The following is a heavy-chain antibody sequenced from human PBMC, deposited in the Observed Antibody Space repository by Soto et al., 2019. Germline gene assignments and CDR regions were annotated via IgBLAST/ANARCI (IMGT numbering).Heavy chain of an antibody. D-gene: IGHD2-21*02. CDR2: ISYDGSNK. J-gene: IGHJ4*02. Sequence: GGSLRLSCAASGFTFSSYAMHWVRQAPGKGLEWVAVISYDGSNKYYADSVRGRFTISRDNSKNTLYLQMNSLRAEDTAVYYCANRALRLAYCGGDCYSFDHWGQGTLVTVSS. V-gene: IGHV3-30-3*01. CDR3: ANRALRLAYCGGDCYSFDH. CDR1: GFTFSSYA.